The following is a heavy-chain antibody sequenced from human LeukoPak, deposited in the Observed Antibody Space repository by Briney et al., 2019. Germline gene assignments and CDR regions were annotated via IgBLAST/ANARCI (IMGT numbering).Heavy chain of an antibody. CDR2: IFGSRDSI. Sequence: GGSLRLSCAASGFSFSDFGMGWVRQAPGKRLEWVSSIFGSRDSISYANSVKGRFTISRDSAENSLYLQMDSLRVEDTAVYYCTRGMDHINYAWFDPWGQGTLVIVSS. D-gene: IGHD4-11*01. CDR1: GFSFSDFG. J-gene: IGHJ5*02. V-gene: IGHV3-21*06. CDR3: TRGMDHINYAWFDP.